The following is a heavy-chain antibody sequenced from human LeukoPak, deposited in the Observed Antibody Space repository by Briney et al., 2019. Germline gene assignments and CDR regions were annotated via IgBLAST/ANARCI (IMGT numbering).Heavy chain of an antibody. Sequence: GGSLRLSCAASGFTFTSYSMNWVRQAPGKGLEWVSTISGGGGSTYYADSVKGRFTISRDNSENTLYLQVNSLRAEDTAVYYCAKGGKWDVTPFDYWGQGTLVTVSS. J-gene: IGHJ4*02. D-gene: IGHD1-26*01. CDR1: GFTFTSYS. CDR3: AKGGKWDVTPFDY. V-gene: IGHV3-23*01. CDR2: ISGGGGST.